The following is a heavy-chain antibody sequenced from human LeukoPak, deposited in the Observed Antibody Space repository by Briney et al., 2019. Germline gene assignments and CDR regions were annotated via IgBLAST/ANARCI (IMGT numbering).Heavy chain of an antibody. J-gene: IGHJ4*02. CDR1: GGSISSGGYS. D-gene: IGHD4-17*01. Sequence: SETLSLTCAVSGGSISSGGYSWSWIRQPPGKGLEWIGYIYYSGSTYYNPSLKSRVTISVDTSKNQFSLKLSSVSAADTAVYYCARAGNYGDYLFDYWGQGTLVTVSS. CDR2: IYYSGST. CDR3: ARAGNYGDYLFDY. V-gene: IGHV4-30-4*07.